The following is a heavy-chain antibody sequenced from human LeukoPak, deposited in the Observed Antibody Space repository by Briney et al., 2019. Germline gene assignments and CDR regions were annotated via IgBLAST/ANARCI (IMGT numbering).Heavy chain of an antibody. Sequence: SETLSLTCTVSGGSISSSSYYWGWIRQPPGKGLEWIGSIYYSGSTYYNPSLKSRVTISVDTSKNQFSLKLSSVTAADTAVYYCASGGYSYGCNWFDPWGQGTLVTVSS. J-gene: IGHJ5*02. D-gene: IGHD5-18*01. V-gene: IGHV4-39*07. CDR1: GGSISSSSYY. CDR2: IYYSGST. CDR3: ASGGYSYGCNWFDP.